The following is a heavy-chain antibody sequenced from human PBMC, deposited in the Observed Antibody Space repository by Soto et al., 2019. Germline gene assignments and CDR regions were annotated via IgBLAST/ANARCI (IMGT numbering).Heavy chain of an antibody. CDR3: ARDSQRELEWYLYYYYGMDV. J-gene: IGHJ6*02. Sequence: GGSLRLSCAASGFTFSSYAMHWVRQAPGKGLEWVAVISYDGSNKYYADSVKGRFTISRDNSKNTLYPQMNSLRAEDTAVYYCARDSQRELEWYLYYYYGMDVWVQGTTVTVSS. CDR2: ISYDGSNK. D-gene: IGHD3-3*01. V-gene: IGHV3-30-3*01. CDR1: GFTFSSYA.